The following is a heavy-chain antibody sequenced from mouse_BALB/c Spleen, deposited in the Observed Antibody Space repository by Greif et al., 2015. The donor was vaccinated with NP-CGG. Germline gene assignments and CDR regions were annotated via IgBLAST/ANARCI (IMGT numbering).Heavy chain of an antibody. CDR2: IYPGSGNT. J-gene: IGHJ4*01. CDR1: GYTFTDYY. D-gene: IGHD4-1*01. Sequence: QVQLQQSGPELVKPGASVKESCKASGYTFTDYYINWVKQKPGQGLEWIGWIYPGSGNTKYNEKFKGKATLTVDTSSSTAYMQLSSLTSEDTAVYFCARRTGTEAMDYWGQGTSVTVSS. V-gene: IGHV1-84*02. CDR3: ARRTGTEAMDY.